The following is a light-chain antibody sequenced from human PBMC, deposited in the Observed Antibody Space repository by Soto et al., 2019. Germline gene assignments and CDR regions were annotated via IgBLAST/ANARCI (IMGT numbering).Light chain of an antibody. CDR1: QTISSW. CDR3: QQYNTYLWT. Sequence: DIQMTPSPSTLSGSVVDRVTITCRASQTISSWLAWYQQKPGKAPKLLIYGVSSLESGVPSRFSGSGSGTEFTLTISSLQPDDFATYYCQQYNTYLWTFGQGTKVDIK. J-gene: IGKJ1*01. V-gene: IGKV1-5*01. CDR2: GVS.